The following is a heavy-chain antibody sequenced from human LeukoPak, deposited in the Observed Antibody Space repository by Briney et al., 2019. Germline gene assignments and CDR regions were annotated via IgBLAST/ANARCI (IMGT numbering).Heavy chain of an antibody. Sequence: HPGASLRLSCAASGFTFSSYAMSWVRQAPGKGLEWVSAISGSGGSTYYADSVKGRFTISRDNSKNPLYLQMNSLRAEDTAVYYCAKDVGATRFDYWGQGTLVTVSS. CDR3: AKDVGATRFDY. CDR1: GFTFSSYA. D-gene: IGHD1-26*01. CDR2: ISGSGGST. J-gene: IGHJ4*02. V-gene: IGHV3-23*01.